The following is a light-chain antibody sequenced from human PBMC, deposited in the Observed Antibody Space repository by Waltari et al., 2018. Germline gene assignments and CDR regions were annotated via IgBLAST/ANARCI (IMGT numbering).Light chain of an antibody. CDR3: SSYSRSSTFYV. CDR2: DVS. V-gene: IGLV2-14*03. J-gene: IGLJ1*01. CDR1: TSDVGGYNY. Sequence: QSALTQPASVSGSPGQSITISCTGTTSDVGGYNYVSWYQQHPGKAPKLMIYDVSKRPSGVSALFSGSKSGNTASLTISGLQTEDEADYYCSSYSRSSTFYVFGTGTMVTVL.